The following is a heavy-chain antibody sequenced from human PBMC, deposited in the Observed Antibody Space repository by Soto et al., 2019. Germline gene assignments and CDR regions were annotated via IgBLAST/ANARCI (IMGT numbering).Heavy chain of an antibody. CDR3: ARGRYGDY. J-gene: IGHJ4*02. Sequence: QVHLVQSGAEVKKPGASVKVSCKGSGYAFTTYGITWVRQAPGQGLEWMGWISAHNGNTNYAQKLQGRGPVTRDTSTSTAYMELRSRRSDDTAVDYCARGRYGDYWGQGALVTVSS. CDR1: GYAFTTYG. CDR2: ISAHNGNT. V-gene: IGHV1-18*01. D-gene: IGHD1-1*01.